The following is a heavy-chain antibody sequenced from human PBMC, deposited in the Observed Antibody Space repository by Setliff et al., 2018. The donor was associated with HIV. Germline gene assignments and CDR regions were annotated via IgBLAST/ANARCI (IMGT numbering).Heavy chain of an antibody. J-gene: IGHJ6*03. CDR3: ARDERDYDFWNGYAYYMDV. CDR1: GYTFSHYP. D-gene: IGHD3-3*01. CDR2: INPGNGNT. Sequence: ASVKVSCKASGYTFSHYPMHWVRQAPGQRLEWMGWINPGNGNTKYSQNFQGRVTITRDTSATTVYMELSSLRSEDTAVYYCARDERDYDFWNGYAYYMDVWGKGTTVTV. V-gene: IGHV1-3*01.